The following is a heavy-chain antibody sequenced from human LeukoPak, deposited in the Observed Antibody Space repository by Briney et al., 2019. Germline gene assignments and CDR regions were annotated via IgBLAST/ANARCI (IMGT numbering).Heavy chain of an antibody. CDR1: GLTFSTYW. V-gene: IGHV3-7*01. J-gene: IGHJ4*02. Sequence: PGGYLRLSCEVSGLTFSTYWMTWVRQAPGKGLEWVAGINQNGREKYYVDSVKGRFTISRDNAKDSLYLQMNSLRDEDTAVYYCARSLGDDWGQGTLVTVSS. D-gene: IGHD3-16*01. CDR2: INQNGREK. CDR3: ARSLGDD.